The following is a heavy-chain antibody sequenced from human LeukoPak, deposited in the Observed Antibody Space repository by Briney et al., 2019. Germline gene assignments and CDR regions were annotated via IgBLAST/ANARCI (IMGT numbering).Heavy chain of an antibody. CDR2: ISAYNGNT. J-gene: IGHJ5*02. CDR3: ARGGPGILTGYNYNWFDP. Sequence: GASVKVSRKASGYTFTSYGISWVRQAPGQGLEWMGWISAYNGNTNYAQKLQGRVTMTTDTSTSTAYMELRSLRSDDTAVYYCARGGPGILTGYNYNWFDPWGQGTLVTVSS. D-gene: IGHD3-9*01. CDR1: GYTFTSYG. V-gene: IGHV1-18*01.